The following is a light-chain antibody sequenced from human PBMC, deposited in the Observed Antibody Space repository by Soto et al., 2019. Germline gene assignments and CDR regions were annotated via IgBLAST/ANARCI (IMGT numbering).Light chain of an antibody. J-gene: IGKJ4*01. CDR1: QSVSSY. V-gene: IGKV3-11*01. CDR2: DAS. CDR3: QQRSSWRVT. Sequence: EIVLTQFPATLSLSPGERATLSCRASQSVSSYLAWYQQKPGQAPRLVIYDASKRATGIPARFSGSGSGTDFTLTISSLEPEDFAVYYCQQRSSWRVTFVGGTKVEIK.